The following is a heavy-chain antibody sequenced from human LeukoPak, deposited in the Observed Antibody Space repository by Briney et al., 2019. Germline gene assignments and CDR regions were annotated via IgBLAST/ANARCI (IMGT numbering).Heavy chain of an antibody. V-gene: IGHV1-24*01. Sequence: ASVTVSCMIFGYTLPELSMHWVRQTPGKVLEWMGGFDPEDGETIYAQKFQGRVTMTEDTSTDTAYMELSSLRSEDTAVYYCATGSGVTWSSGSGYLFDYWGQGTLVTVSS. CDR3: ATGSGVTWSSGSGYLFDY. CDR2: FDPEDGET. J-gene: IGHJ4*02. CDR1: GYTLPELS. D-gene: IGHD3-3*01.